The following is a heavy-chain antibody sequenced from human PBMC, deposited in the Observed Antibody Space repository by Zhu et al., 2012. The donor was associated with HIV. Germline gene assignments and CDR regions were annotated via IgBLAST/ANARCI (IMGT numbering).Heavy chain of an antibody. CDR3: ARHIYYFDSRGYSYFDL. D-gene: IGHD3-22*01. J-gene: IGHJ4*02. V-gene: IGHV4-39*01. Sequence: QVQLQESGPGLVKPSETLSLTCTVSGGSISSSSYYWGWIRQPPGKGLEWIASVYYTGSTYHDASLRSRVTISVDTSENRFSLRLSSVTAADTALYYCARHIYYFDSRGYSYFDLLGLGNPGPPSPQ. CDR2: VYYTGST. CDR1: GGSISSSSYY.